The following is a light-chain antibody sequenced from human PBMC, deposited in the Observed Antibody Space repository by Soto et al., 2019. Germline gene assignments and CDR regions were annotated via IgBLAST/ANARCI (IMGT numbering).Light chain of an antibody. CDR3: EEYDMEPPGT. CDR1: QGINNF. V-gene: IGKV1-27*01. Sequence: DIQMTQSPSSLSASVGDRVTITCRASQGINNFLAWYQQRPGKVPKLLIFGASTLQSGVSSRFSGSGSGTDFSLTISNLQPEDIATYYCEEYDMEPPGTFGQGTKVYIK. J-gene: IGKJ1*01. CDR2: GAS.